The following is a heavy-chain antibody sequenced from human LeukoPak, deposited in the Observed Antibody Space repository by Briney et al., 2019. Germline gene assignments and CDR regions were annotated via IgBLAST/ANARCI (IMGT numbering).Heavy chain of an antibody. J-gene: IGHJ5*02. D-gene: IGHD6-19*01. V-gene: IGHV4-61*08. CDR3: AGGISGWYSLSLFDP. Sequence: SETLSLTCAVSGGSISSGGYSWSWIRQPPGKGLEWIGFIYYSGSTNYNPSLKSRATISVDTSKNQFSLKLSSVTAADTAVYYCAGGISGWYSLSLFDPWGQGTLVTVSS. CDR1: GGSISSGGYS. CDR2: IYYSGST.